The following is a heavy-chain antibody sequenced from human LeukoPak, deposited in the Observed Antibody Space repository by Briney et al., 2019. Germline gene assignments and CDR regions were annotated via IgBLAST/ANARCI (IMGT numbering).Heavy chain of an antibody. CDR1: EYSFATYW. CDR3: AGEYCSGGNCYFDY. V-gene: IGHV5-51*01. D-gene: IGHD2-15*01. J-gene: IGHJ4*02. Sequence: KSGESLKISCKGSEYSFATYWIGWVRQMPGQGLEWMGIIFPGDSDTRYSPSFQGQVTISADKSISTAYLQWSSLKASDTAIYYCAGEYCSGGNCYFDYWGQGTLVTVSS. CDR2: IFPGDSDT.